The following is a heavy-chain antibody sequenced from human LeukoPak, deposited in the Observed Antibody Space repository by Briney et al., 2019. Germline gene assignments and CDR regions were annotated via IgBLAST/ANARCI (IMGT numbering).Heavy chain of an antibody. V-gene: IGHV3-7*01. CDR3: AREGTRGFFGS. J-gene: IGHJ4*02. CDR2: INLDGSEK. Sequence: PGGSLRLSCAASGFTFSSYWMSWVRQAPGKGLEWVADINLDGSEKYYVDSVKGRFTISRDNAKNSLNLHMNSLRAEDTAVYYCAREGTRGFFGSWGQGTLVTVSS. CDR1: GFTFSSYW. D-gene: IGHD1/OR15-1a*01.